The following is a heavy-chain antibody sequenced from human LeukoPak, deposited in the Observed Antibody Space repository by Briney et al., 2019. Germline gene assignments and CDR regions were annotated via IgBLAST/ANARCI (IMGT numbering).Heavy chain of an antibody. CDR1: GFTFSSYA. CDR3: ARDVGYRSWFDP. D-gene: IGHD5-18*01. J-gene: IGHJ5*02. Sequence: SGGSLRLSCAASGFTFSSYAMHWVRQAPGKGLEWVAVISYDGSNKYYADSVKGRFTISRDNSKNTLYLQMNSLRAEDTAVYYCARDVGYRSWFDPWGQGTLVTVSS. V-gene: IGHV3-30*04. CDR2: ISYDGSNK.